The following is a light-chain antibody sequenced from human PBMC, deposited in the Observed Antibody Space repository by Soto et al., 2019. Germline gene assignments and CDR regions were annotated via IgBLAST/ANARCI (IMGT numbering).Light chain of an antibody. Sequence: QSALTQPPSASGSPGQSVTISCTGTSSDVGGYNFVSWYQQHPGKVPKLMIYEVSKRPSGVPDRFSGSKSGNTASLTVSGLQAEDEADYFCSSYAGSNVVIGGWSQLAVL. CDR3: SSYAGSNVV. V-gene: IGLV2-8*01. CDR1: SSDVGGYNF. CDR2: EVS. J-gene: IGLJ2*01.